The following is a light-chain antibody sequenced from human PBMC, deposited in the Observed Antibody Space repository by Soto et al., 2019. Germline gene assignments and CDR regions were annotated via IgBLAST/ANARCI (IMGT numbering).Light chain of an antibody. CDR1: QSVSNNY. Sequence: EIVLTQSPGTLSLSPGEGDTLSCRASQSVSNNYLAWYQQKPGQAPRLLIYGASSRATGIPDRFSGSGSGTDFTLTINRLEPEDFAIYYCQQRSNLITFGQGTRLEIK. CDR3: QQRSNLIT. V-gene: IGKV3D-20*02. CDR2: GAS. J-gene: IGKJ5*01.